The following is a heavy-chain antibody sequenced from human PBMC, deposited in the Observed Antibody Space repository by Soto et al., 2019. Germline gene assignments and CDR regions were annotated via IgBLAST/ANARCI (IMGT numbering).Heavy chain of an antibody. CDR2: INAGNGNT. D-gene: IGHD3-22*01. Sequence: ASVKVSCKASGYTFTSYAMHWVRQAPGQRLEWMGWINAGNGNTKYSQRFQGRVTITRDTSASTVYMELSSLRSEDTAVYYCASIDSSGYIGFDYWGQGTLVTVSS. V-gene: IGHV1-3*01. J-gene: IGHJ4*02. CDR3: ASIDSSGYIGFDY. CDR1: GYTFTSYA.